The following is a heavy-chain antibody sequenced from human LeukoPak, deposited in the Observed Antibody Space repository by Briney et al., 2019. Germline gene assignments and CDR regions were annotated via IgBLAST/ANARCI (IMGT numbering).Heavy chain of an antibody. D-gene: IGHD6-19*01. CDR1: GDSISSSSYY. CDR2: IYYTGST. CDR3: ARDRFSSGRYFFP. J-gene: IGHJ5*02. Sequence: SETLSLTCNVSGDSISSSSYYWAWIRQPPGKGLEWIGSIYYTGSTYYHPTLKSRVTLSIDTSKNQFSLRLSSVTAADTAVYFCARDRFSSGRYFFPWGQGTLVTVSS. V-gene: IGHV4-39*07.